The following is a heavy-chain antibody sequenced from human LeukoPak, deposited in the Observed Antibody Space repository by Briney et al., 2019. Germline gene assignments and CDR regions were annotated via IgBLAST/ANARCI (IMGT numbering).Heavy chain of an antibody. CDR1: GFTFSSFA. CDR2: ISATSLSP. V-gene: IGHV3-23*01. J-gene: IGHJ4*02. Sequence: QTGGSLRLSCAASGFTFSSFAMHWVRQAPGKGLEWVSGISATSLSPYYADSVKGRFTISRDNSRNTLFLQMSSLRAEDTAVYYCAKDREMFDFWGGFRGFDYWGQGTLVPVSS. D-gene: IGHD3-3*01. CDR3: AKDREMFDFWGGFRGFDY.